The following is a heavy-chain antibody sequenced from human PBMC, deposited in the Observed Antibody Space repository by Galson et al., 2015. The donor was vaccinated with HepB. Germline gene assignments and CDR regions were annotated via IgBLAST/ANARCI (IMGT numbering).Heavy chain of an antibody. CDR3: VKTDCTSTTCYGFEY. D-gene: IGHD2-2*01. CDR1: GYTFTSYD. V-gene: IGHV1-8*01. Sequence: SVKVSCKASGYTFTSYDINWVRKPTGQGLEWMGWMNPNSGNTGYAQQFQGRVSLTRDTSISTAYMELNSLRSEDTAVYYCVKTDCTSTTCYGFEYWGPGTLVTVSS. J-gene: IGHJ4*02. CDR2: MNPNSGNT.